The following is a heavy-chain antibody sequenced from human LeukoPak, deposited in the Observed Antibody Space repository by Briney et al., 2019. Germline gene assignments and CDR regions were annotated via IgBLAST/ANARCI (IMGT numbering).Heavy chain of an antibody. V-gene: IGHV4-59*01. CDR3: ARDPGDYYDSSGYRFRGGLFDY. J-gene: IGHJ4*02. CDR2: IYYSGST. D-gene: IGHD3-22*01. CDR1: GGSISSYY. Sequence: SETLSLTCTVSGGSISSYYWSWIRQPPGKGLEWIGCIYYSGSTNYNPSLKSRVTISVDTSKNQFSLKLSSVTAADTAVYYCARDPGDYYDSSGYRFRGGLFDYCGQGTLVTVSS.